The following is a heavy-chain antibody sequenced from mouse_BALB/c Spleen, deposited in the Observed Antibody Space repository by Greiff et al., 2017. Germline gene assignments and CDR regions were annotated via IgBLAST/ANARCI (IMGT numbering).Heavy chain of an antibody. CDR3: ARGGTPWYFDV. J-gene: IGHJ1*01. CDR2: IHPNSGNT. Sequence: VQLQQSGSVLVRPGASVKLSCKASGYTFTSSWMHWAKQRPGQGLEWIGEIHPNSGNTNYNEKFKGKATLTVDTSSSTAYVDLSSLTSEDSAVYYCARGGTPWYFDVWGAGTTVTVSS. CDR1: GYTFTSSW. D-gene: IGHD3-3*01. V-gene: IGHV1S130*01.